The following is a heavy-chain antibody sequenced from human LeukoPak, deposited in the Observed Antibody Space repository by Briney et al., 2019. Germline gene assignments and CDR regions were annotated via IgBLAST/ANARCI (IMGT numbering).Heavy chain of an antibody. D-gene: IGHD3-10*01. CDR2: IYTTGST. CDR1: GGSISGYY. Sequence: SETLSLTCTVSGGSISGYYWSWIRQSAGKGLEWIGHIYTTGSTNYNPSFKSRVTVSVDRSKNQFSLNLSSVTAADTAFYYCARGPYGSAAMVLWGQGTLVTVSS. V-gene: IGHV4-4*07. J-gene: IGHJ4*02. CDR3: ARGPYGSAAMVL.